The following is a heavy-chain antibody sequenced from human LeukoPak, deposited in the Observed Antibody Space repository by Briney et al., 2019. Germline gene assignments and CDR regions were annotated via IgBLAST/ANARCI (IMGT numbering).Heavy chain of an antibody. Sequence: PGRSLRLSCAASGFTFSSYWMSWVRQAPGKGLEWVANIKEDGSEKNYVDSVKGRFTISRENAKNSLYLQMNSLRAEDTAVYYCARDRGYSTFDYWGQGTLVTVSS. D-gene: IGHD4-23*01. J-gene: IGHJ4*02. CDR2: IKEDGSEK. CDR1: GFTFSSYW. V-gene: IGHV3-7*01. CDR3: ARDRGYSTFDY.